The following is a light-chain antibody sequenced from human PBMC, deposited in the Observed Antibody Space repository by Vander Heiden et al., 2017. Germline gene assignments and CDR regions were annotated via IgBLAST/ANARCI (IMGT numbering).Light chain of an antibody. CDR3: SSYRSSSDLVL. CDR2: DVR. CDR1: SSDVGAYNY. J-gene: IGLJ2*01. Sequence: QSALTQPASVSGSPGQSITISCTGTSSDVGAYNYVSWYQQPPGKAPKLMIYDVRTRPSGVSSRFSGSKSGNSASLTISGLQAEDEGDYYCSSYRSSSDLVLFGGGTRLTVL. V-gene: IGLV2-14*01.